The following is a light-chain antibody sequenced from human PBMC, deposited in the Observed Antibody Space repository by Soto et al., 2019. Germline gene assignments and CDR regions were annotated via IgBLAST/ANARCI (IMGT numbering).Light chain of an antibody. V-gene: IGLV2-14*03. J-gene: IGLJ1*01. CDR1: SSDIGTYNF. Sequence: QSALTQPASVSGSPGQSITISCTGTSSDIGTYNFVSWYQQHPGKAPKLMIYDVTNRPSGVSNRFSGSKSGNTASLTISGLQAEDEADYYCSSYTASESDVFGGGTKLTVL. CDR2: DVT. CDR3: SSYTASESDV.